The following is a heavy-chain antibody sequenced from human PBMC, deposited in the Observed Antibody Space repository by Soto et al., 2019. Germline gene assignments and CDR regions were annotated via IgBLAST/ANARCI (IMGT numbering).Heavy chain of an antibody. V-gene: IGHV4-31*11. Sequence: PSETLSLTCAVSGGSISSGGYYWSWIRQHPGKGLEWIGYIYYSGSTYYNPSLKSRVTISVDTSKNQFSLKLSSVTAADTAVYYCARDRYYYDSSGYFNWFDPWGQGTLVTVSS. CDR3: ARDRYYYDSSGYFNWFDP. D-gene: IGHD3-22*01. CDR1: GGSISSGGYY. CDR2: IYYSGST. J-gene: IGHJ5*02.